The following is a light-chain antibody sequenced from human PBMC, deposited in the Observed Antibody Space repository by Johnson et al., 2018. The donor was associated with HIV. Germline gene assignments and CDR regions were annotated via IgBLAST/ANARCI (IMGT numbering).Light chain of an antibody. CDR3: GTWDSSLRTGF. Sequence: QSVLTQPPSVSAAPGQRVTISCSGSSFNIGINFVSWYQQVPGTAPKLLICESNKRPSGIPNRFSGSKSGTAATLGITGLQTGDEADYYCGTWDSSLRTGFLGTGTKVTVL. CDR2: ESN. V-gene: IGLV1-51*02. CDR1: SFNIGINF. J-gene: IGLJ1*01.